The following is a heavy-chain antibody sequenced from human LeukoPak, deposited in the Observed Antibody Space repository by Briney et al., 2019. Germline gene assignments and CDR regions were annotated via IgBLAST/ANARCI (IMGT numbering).Heavy chain of an antibody. CDR2: ISGSGGST. V-gene: IGHV3-23*01. CDR3: AKARHDSSSWSFDY. D-gene: IGHD6-13*01. Sequence: GGSLRLSCAASGFTFSSYAMGWVRQAPGKGLEWVSAISGSGGSTYYADSVKGRFTISRDNSKNTLYLQMNSLRAEDTAVYYCAKARHDSSSWSFDYWGQGTLVTVSS. J-gene: IGHJ4*02. CDR1: GFTFSSYA.